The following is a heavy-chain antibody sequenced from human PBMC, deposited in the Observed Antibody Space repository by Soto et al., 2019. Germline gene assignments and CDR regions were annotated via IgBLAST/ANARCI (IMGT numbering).Heavy chain of an antibody. Sequence: QVKLVQSGAEVKKPGASVKVSCKASGYTFTSYAMHWVRQAPGQRREWMGWINAGNDNTKYSQKLRGRVTITRDTSATTAYMALSSLRSEDTAVYYCARGAPGYDYWGQGTLVTVSS. CDR2: INAGNDNT. D-gene: IGHD2-2*03. CDR1: GYTFTSYA. J-gene: IGHJ4*02. V-gene: IGHV1-3*01. CDR3: ARGAPGYDY.